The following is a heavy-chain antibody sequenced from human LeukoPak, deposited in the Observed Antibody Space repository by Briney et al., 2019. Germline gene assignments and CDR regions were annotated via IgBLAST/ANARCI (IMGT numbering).Heavy chain of an antibody. V-gene: IGHV3-21*01. J-gene: IGHJ6*02. Sequence: GGSLRLSCAASGFTFSSYAMNWVRQAPGKGLEWVSSISSSSSYIYYADSLKGRFTISRDNAKNSLYLQMNSLRAEDTAVYHCARRAYCGADCYSGSYYYYGLDVWGQGTTVTVSS. CDR3: ARRAYCGADCYSGSYYYYGLDV. CDR1: GFTFSSYA. CDR2: ISSSSSYI. D-gene: IGHD2-21*02.